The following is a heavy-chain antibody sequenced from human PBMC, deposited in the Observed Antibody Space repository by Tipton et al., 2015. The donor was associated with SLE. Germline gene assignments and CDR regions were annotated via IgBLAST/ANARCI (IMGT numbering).Heavy chain of an antibody. CDR1: GFTFSSYA. J-gene: IGHJ4*02. D-gene: IGHD6-6*01. CDR2: ISSNGGST. CDR3: VKDRVGIAARLRAYYFDY. V-gene: IGHV3-64D*06. Sequence: VQLVQSGGGLVQPGGSLRLSCSASGFTFSSYAMHWVRQAPGKGLEYVSAISSNGGSTYYADSVKGRFTISRDNSKNTLYLQMSSLRAEDTAVYYCVKDRVGIAARLRAYYFDYWGQGTLVTVSS.